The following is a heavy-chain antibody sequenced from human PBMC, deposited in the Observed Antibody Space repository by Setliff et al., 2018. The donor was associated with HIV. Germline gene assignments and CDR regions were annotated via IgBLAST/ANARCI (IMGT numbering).Heavy chain of an antibody. CDR2: ISTSSSFK. CDR3: ARGLKGRYDAFDI. Sequence: GGSLRLSCAASELTFSTHAIHWVRQAPGKGPEWVSSISTSSSFKYYTDSVKGRFTISRDNAKNSLYLQMGSLRAEDMAVYYCARGLKGRYDAFDIWGQGTMVTVSS. D-gene: IGHD2-8*01. J-gene: IGHJ3*02. CDR1: ELTFSTHA. V-gene: IGHV3-21*01.